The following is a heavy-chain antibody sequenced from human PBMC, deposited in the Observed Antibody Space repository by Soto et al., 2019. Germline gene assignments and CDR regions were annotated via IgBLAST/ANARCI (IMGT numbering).Heavy chain of an antibody. CDR3: AHIVVAGLGYYFDY. CDR1: GVSLSSTRMA. J-gene: IGHJ4*02. Sequence: QITLKESGPTLVKPTQTLTLTCTFSGVSLSSTRMAVGWIRQPPGKALEWLALIYWDDDKRYSPFLKSRLTIPKDTPKNQVVLTMSNMDPVDTARYYCAHIVVAGLGYYFDYWGQGTLVTVSS. CDR2: IYWDDDK. D-gene: IGHD6-19*01. V-gene: IGHV2-5*02.